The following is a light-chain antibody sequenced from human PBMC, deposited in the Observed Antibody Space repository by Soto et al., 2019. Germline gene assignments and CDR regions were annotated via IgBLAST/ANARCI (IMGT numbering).Light chain of an antibody. CDR1: QSVRSMY. V-gene: IGKV3-20*01. CDR2: GAS. CDR3: EQYTNPPRP. J-gene: IGKJ1*01. Sequence: EIVLTQSPGTLSLSPGERATLSCRASQSVRSMYLAWYQQKPGQAPRLLIYGASSRATGIPDRFSASGSGTEFTLTISSLHSYYFSVYHCEQYTNPPRPSGQ.